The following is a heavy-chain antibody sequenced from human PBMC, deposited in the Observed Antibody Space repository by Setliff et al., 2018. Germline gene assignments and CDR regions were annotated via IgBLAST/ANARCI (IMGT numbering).Heavy chain of an antibody. CDR2: VYYSGTT. Sequence: SETLSLTCTVSGGSISGASIRSYYWSWIRQPPGKGLEFIGYVYYSGTTNYDPSLKSRVTISVDTSKNQFSLKLRSVTAADTAVYYCARTGTYRYFDSWGQGTLVTVSS. CDR1: GGSISGASIRSYY. CDR3: ARTGTYRYFDS. D-gene: IGHD1-1*01. V-gene: IGHV4-59*08. J-gene: IGHJ4*02.